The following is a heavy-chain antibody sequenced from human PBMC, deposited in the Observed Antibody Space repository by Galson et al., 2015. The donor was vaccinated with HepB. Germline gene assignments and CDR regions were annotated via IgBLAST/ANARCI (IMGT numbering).Heavy chain of an antibody. V-gene: IGHV3-30*18. D-gene: IGHD2-21*01. CDR3: AKDSLIYCGRGCFFDY. CDR2: TSSDGSSK. J-gene: IGHJ4*02. Sequence: GLEWVAVTSSDGSSKFYADSVKGRFTISRDNSKNTLYLQMNSLKPEDTAVYYCAKDSLIYCGRGCFFDYWGQGTLVTVSS.